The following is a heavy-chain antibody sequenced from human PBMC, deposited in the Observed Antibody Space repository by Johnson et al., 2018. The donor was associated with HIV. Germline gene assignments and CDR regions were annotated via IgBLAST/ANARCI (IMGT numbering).Heavy chain of an antibody. CDR2: ISWNSGSI. Sequence: LVESGGGLVKPGGSLRLSCVASGFTLSDYYMSWIRQAPGKGLEWVSGISWNSGSIGYADSVKGRFTIASDNAKNSLFLEMNSRRAEDTAVYYCTTEGGHNCGGDCYPDAFDIWGQGTMVTVSS. D-gene: IGHD2-21*02. CDR1: GFTLSDYY. CDR3: TTEGGHNCGGDCYPDAFDI. J-gene: IGHJ3*02. V-gene: IGHV3-11*01.